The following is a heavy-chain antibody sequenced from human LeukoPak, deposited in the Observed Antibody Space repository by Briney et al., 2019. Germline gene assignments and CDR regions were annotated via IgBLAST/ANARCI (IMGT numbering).Heavy chain of an antibody. CDR3: ARRSTGLDV. Sequence: GESLKISCKGSGYSFTSYWIGWVRQMPGKGLEWMGIIDPRDADTTYSPSFQGQVTISADKSINTAYLQWSSLKAPDTAIYYCARRSTGLDVWGQGTTVTVSS. V-gene: IGHV5-51*01. CDR1: GYSFTSYW. J-gene: IGHJ6*02. CDR2: IDPRDADT.